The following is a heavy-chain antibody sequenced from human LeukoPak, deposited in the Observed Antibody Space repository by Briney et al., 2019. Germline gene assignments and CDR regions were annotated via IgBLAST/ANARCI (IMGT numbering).Heavy chain of an antibody. CDR3: ARGAAPYTIAAAGTPFDY. Sequence: ASVKVSCKASGYTFTSYDINWVRQATGQGLEWMGWMNPNSGNTGYAQKFQGRVTMTRNTSISTAYMELSSLRSEDTAVYYCARGAAPYTIAAAGTPFDYWGQGTLVTVSS. V-gene: IGHV1-8*01. J-gene: IGHJ4*02. CDR2: MNPNSGNT. D-gene: IGHD6-13*01. CDR1: GYTFTSYD.